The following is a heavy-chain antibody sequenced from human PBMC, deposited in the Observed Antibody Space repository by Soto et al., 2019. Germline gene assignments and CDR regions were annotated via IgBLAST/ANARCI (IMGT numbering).Heavy chain of an antibody. D-gene: IGHD4-17*01. Sequence: PGGSLRLSCTASEFTFSRYALSWVRQAPGRGLEWVSAINSGGSTYYADSVKGRFTISRDNSKNTLYLQMTSLRAEDTAVYSCAKDHGDYAFDCWGQGTLVTVSS. CDR3: AKDHGDYAFDC. CDR1: EFTFSRYA. CDR2: INSGGST. J-gene: IGHJ4*02. V-gene: IGHV3-23*01.